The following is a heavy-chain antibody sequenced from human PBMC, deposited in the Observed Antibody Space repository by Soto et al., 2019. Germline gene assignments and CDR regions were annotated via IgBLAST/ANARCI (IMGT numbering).Heavy chain of an antibody. CDR1: GYTFTSYA. Sequence: ASVKVSCKASGYTFTSYAMNWVRQAPGQGLEWMGWINTNTGNPTYAQGFTGRFVFSLDTSVSTAYLQICSLRAEDTAVYYCAKEWSPIWFGELLWFDYWGQGTLVTVSS. J-gene: IGHJ4*02. CDR2: INTNTGNP. V-gene: IGHV7-4-1*01. D-gene: IGHD3-10*01. CDR3: AKEWSPIWFGELLWFDY.